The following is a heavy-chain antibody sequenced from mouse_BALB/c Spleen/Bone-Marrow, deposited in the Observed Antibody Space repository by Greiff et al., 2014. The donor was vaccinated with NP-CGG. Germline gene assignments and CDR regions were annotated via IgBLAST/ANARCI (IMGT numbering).Heavy chain of an antibody. D-gene: IGHD3-1*01. Sequence: QVQLKESGPGLVQPSQSLSITCTVSGFSLTTYGVHWVRQSPGKGLEWLGVIWTGGTTDYNAAFISRLSISKNNSKNQFFFEMNSLQANDTAIYYCARNHRGYYFDYWGQGTTLTVSS. J-gene: IGHJ2*01. CDR1: GFSLTTYG. CDR2: IWTGGTT. CDR3: ARNHRGYYFDY. V-gene: IGHV2-2*02.